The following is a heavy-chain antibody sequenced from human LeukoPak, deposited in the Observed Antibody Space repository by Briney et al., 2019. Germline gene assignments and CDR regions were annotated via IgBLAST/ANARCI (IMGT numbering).Heavy chain of an antibody. J-gene: IGHJ5*02. V-gene: IGHV4-39*01. CDR1: GGSVSSGSYY. CDR3: ARHQVDWFDP. CDR2: VYYSGRT. Sequence: PSETLSLTCTVSGGSVSSGSYYWGWVRQPPGKRLEWIGSVYYSGRTYYNPTLKSRVTISVDTSKNRFSLKLSSVTAADTAVYYCARHQVDWFDPWGQGTLVTVSS.